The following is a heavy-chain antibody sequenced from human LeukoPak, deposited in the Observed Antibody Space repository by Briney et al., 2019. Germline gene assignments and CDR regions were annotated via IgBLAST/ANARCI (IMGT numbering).Heavy chain of an antibody. CDR3: ARDPNGDYIGTFDM. Sequence: GNSLRLSCAASGFTFSTYPMHWVRQAPGKGLEWVAVVADDGKDKHYVESVKGRFTISRDNAKNSLYLQMNSLRVEDTAVYFCARDPNGDYIGTFDMWGRGTMVSVSS. CDR2: VADDGKDK. CDR1: GFTFSTYP. V-gene: IGHV3-30*04. J-gene: IGHJ3*02. D-gene: IGHD4-17*01.